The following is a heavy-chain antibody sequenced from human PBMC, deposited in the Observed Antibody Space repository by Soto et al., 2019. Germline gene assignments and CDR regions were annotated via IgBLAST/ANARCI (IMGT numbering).Heavy chain of an antibody. V-gene: IGHV4-59*08. D-gene: IGHD4-17*01. CDR2: VYYTGDT. CDR1: SGPDRSHN. Sequence: QVQLQQSGPRLVKPSETLSLTCTVSSGPDRSHNWGWIRQPPGRGLEWIGYVYYTGDTAYNPSLRGRVIISADTSTNDISLTLNSVPAADTAVYYCVRQGIDYLHGLVDVWGQGTTVSVSS. J-gene: IGHJ6*02. CDR3: VRQGIDYLHGLVDV.